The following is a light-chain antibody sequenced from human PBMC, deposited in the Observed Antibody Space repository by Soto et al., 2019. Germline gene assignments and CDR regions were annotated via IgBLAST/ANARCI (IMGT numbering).Light chain of an antibody. V-gene: IGKV3-20*01. Sequence: EIVLTQSPGTLSLSPGERAALSCRASRSVSDNLAWHQQKPGQAPRLLIYGASSRATGIPDRFRGSGSGTDFTLTISRLEPEDFAVYYCQQYDSTPFTFGPGTKVDIK. J-gene: IGKJ3*01. CDR2: GAS. CDR1: RSVSDN. CDR3: QQYDSTPFT.